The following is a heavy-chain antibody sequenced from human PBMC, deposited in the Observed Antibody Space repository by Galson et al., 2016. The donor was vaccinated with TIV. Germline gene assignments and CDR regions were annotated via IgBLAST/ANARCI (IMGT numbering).Heavy chain of an antibody. V-gene: IGHV1-69*13. D-gene: IGHD1-26*01. Sequence: SVKVSCKASGGTFNKYAISWVRQAPGQGLEWMGGIIPIFRTSRYAQKFQGRVTITADEYMSTVDMELSSLRSEDTAEYYCVRGMGATTYYQYGMDVWGQGTTVTVSS. CDR3: VRGMGATTYYQYGMDV. CDR2: IIPIFRTS. CDR1: GGTFNKYA. J-gene: IGHJ6*02.